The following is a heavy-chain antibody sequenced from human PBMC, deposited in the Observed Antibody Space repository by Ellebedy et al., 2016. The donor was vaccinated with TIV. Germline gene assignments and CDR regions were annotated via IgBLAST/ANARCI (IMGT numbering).Heavy chain of an antibody. Sequence: MPSETLSLTCGVSGGSIRGSGSYWGWIRQPPGKGLEWIGSLLHTGSPYYKPSLESLVTMSIDSSKNQFSLELRSVTAADTAVYYRARLEPAYYYAMDVWGQGTTVIVSS. CDR1: GGSIRGSGSY. CDR3: ARLEPAYYYAMDV. D-gene: IGHD1-1*01. CDR2: LLHTGSP. J-gene: IGHJ6*02. V-gene: IGHV4-39*01.